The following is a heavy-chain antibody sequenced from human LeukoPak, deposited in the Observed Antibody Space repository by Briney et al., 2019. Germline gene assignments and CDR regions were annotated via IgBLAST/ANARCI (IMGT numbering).Heavy chain of an antibody. CDR3: ARGNLSDGSGYYYPYYYYYMDV. V-gene: IGHV1-69*05. D-gene: IGHD3-22*01. Sequence: SVKVSCKASGGTFSSYAISWVRQAPGQGLEWMGRIIPIFGTANYAQKFQGRGTITTDESTSTAYMELSSLRSEDTAVYYCARGNLSDGSGYYYPYYYYYMDVWGKGTTVTVSS. J-gene: IGHJ6*03. CDR2: IIPIFGTA. CDR1: GGTFSSYA.